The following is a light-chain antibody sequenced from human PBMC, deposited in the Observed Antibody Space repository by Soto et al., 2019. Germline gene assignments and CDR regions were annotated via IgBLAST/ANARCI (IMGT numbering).Light chain of an antibody. V-gene: IGKV3-15*01. CDR1: QSVSSN. CDR3: QQYETWPPLT. CDR2: GAS. J-gene: IGKJ4*01. Sequence: ELVMTQSPATLSVSPGERATLSCRASQSVSSNLAWYQQKPGQAPRLLIYGASTRASATPARFSGSGSGTEFTLTISSLQSEDFAVYYCQQYETWPPLTFGGGTKVEIK.